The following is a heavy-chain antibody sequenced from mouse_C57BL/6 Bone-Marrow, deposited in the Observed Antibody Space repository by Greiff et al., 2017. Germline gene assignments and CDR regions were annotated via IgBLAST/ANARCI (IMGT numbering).Heavy chain of an antibody. J-gene: IGHJ3*01. CDR1: GFSLTSYG. CDR2: IWSGGST. Sequence: VKLQQSGPGLVQPSQSLSITCTVSGFSLTSYGVHWVRQSPGKGLEWLGVIWSGGSTDYNAAFISRLSISKDNSKSQVFFKMNRLQADDTAIYYCARKDFAWFAYWGQGTLVTVSA. CDR3: ARKDFAWFAY. V-gene: IGHV2-2*01.